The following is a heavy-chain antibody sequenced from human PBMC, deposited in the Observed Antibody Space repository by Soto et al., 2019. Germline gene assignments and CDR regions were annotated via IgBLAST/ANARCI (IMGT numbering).Heavy chain of an antibody. D-gene: IGHD2-2*01. CDR2: IKSDGSEE. CDR1: GFTFSAYW. J-gene: IGHJ5*02. CDR3: ARCRVPAPKINWFDP. V-gene: IGHV3-7*01. Sequence: GGSLRLSCAASGFTFSAYWMGWVRQAPGKGLEWVANIKSDGSEEYYVDSVKGRFTISRDNAKNSLYLQMNSLRVEDTAVYYCARCRVPAPKINWFDPWGQGTLVTVPS.